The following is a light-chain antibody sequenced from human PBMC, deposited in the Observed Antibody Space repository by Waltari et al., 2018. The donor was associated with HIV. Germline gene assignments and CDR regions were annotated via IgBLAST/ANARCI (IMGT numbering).Light chain of an antibody. CDR2: SNS. V-gene: IGLV1-40*01. CDR1: SSNIGAGFD. Sequence: HSVLTQPPSVSGAPGQRVTISCTGSSSNIGAGFDVHWYQHLPGTAPKLLIYSNSNRPSEVPDRFSGSKSGTAASLAITGLQAEDEADYYCQSYDSSLSALFGGGTKLTVL. J-gene: IGLJ2*01. CDR3: QSYDSSLSAL.